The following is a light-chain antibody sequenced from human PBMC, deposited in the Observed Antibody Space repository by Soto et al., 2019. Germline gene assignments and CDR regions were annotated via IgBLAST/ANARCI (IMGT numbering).Light chain of an antibody. CDR3: ASWDDSLSVL. J-gene: IGLJ3*02. CDR1: SSNIEKNY. CDR2: GNN. V-gene: IGLV1-47*01. Sequence: QSVLTQTPSASGTPGQRVTISCSGSSSNIEKNYVYWYQQVPGTAPKLLIYGNNQRPSGVPDRFSGSKSGTSASLAISGLRSEDEADYYCASWDDSLSVLFGGGTKVTVL.